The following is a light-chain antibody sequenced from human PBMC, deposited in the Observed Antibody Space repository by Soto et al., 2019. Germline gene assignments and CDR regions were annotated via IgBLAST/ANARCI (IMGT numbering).Light chain of an antibody. J-gene: IGKJ1*01. V-gene: IGKV3-20*01. CDR3: QQYGSSPPWT. CDR2: SAS. Sequence: EFVLTRSPATLSLSPMERGILSVMGSQSVAGSLAWYQQKPGQAPRLLIYSASNRATGIPDRFSGSGSGTDFTLTISRLEPEDFAVYYCQQYGSSPPWTFGQGTKVDIK. CDR1: QSVAGS.